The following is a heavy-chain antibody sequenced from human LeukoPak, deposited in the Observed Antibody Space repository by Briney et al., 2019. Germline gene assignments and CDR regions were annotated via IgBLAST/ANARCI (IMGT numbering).Heavy chain of an antibody. CDR3: ARDGGYDFWSGYYQDY. Sequence: QAGGSLRLSCATSGFTISRYAMHWVRQAPGKGLEWVALISYDANIGSNKYYADSVKGRFTISRDNSKNTLYLQMNSLRAEDTAVYYCARDGGYDFWSGYYQDYWGQGTLVTVSS. V-gene: IGHV3-30-3*01. CDR1: GFTISRYA. CDR2: ISYDANIGSNK. J-gene: IGHJ4*02. D-gene: IGHD3-3*01.